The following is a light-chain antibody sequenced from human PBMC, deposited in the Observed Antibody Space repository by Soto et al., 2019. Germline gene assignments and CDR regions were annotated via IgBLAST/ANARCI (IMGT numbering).Light chain of an antibody. V-gene: IGKV3-15*01. CDR3: QQYNNWPPWT. CDR2: GAS. Sequence: EIVMTQSPATLSVSPGERASLSCRASQSVSSNLAWYQQKPGQAPRLLIYGASSRATGIPVRFSGSGSGTDFTLTISSLQSEDFAVYYCQQYNNWPPWTFGQGTKVDI. J-gene: IGKJ1*01. CDR1: QSVSSN.